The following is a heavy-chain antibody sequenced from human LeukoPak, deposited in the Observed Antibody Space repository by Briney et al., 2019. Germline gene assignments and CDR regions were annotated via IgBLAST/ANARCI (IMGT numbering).Heavy chain of an antibody. CDR1: GGSISSGDYY. CDR2: IYYSGST. V-gene: IGHV4-30-4*08. D-gene: IGHD2-2*01. Sequence: PSETLSLTCTVSGGSISSGDYYWSWIRQPPGKGLEWIGYIYYSGSTNYNPSLKSRVTISVDTSKNQFSLKLSSVTAADTAVYYCARDGWICTSTTCYMDVWGKGTTVTVSS. J-gene: IGHJ6*04. CDR3: ARDGWICTSTTCYMDV.